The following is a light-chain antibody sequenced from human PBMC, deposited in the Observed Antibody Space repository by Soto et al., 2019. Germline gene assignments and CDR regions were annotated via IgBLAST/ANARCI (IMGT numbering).Light chain of an antibody. CDR3: QQYDNLPH. Sequence: DIQMTQSPSSLSASVGDRVTITCQASQDISNYLNWYQQKPGKAPKLLIYDASNLETGVPSRFSGSGSGTDFTYTISRLQPEESATYYCQQYDNLPHFGQGTKLEI. J-gene: IGKJ2*01. V-gene: IGKV1-33*01. CDR2: DAS. CDR1: QDISNY.